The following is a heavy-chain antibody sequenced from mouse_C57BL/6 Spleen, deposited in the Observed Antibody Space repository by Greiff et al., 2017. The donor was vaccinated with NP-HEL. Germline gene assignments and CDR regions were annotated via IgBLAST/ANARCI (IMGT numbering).Heavy chain of an antibody. D-gene: IGHD1-1*01. CDR3: AREGRDGSSDVGAMDY. J-gene: IGHJ4*01. Sequence: QVQLQQPGAELVKPGASVKMSCKASGYTFTSYWITWVKQRPGQGLEWIGDIYPGSGSTNYNEKFKSKATLTVDTSSSTAYMQLSSLTSEDSAVYYCAREGRDGSSDVGAMDYWGQRTSVTVSS. CDR1: GYTFTSYW. V-gene: IGHV1-55*01. CDR2: IYPGSGST.